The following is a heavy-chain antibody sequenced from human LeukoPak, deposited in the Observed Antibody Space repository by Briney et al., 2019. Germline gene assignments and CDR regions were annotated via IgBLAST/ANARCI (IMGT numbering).Heavy chain of an antibody. Sequence: ASVKVSCKASGYTFTSYDINWVRQATGQGLEWMGWMNPNSGNTGYAQKFQGRDTMTRNTSISTAYMELSSLRSEDTAVYYCARGGYCSGGSCYDAFDIWGQGTMVTVSS. CDR2: MNPNSGNT. CDR3: ARGGYCSGGSCYDAFDI. J-gene: IGHJ3*02. V-gene: IGHV1-8*02. D-gene: IGHD2-15*01. CDR1: GYTFTSYD.